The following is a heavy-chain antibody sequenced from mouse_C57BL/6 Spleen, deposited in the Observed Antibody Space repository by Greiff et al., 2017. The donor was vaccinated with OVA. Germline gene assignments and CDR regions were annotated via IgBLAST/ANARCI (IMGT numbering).Heavy chain of an antibody. D-gene: IGHD2-2*01. CDR1: GYTFTSYW. V-gene: IGHV1-5*01. CDR3: TRGSTMVTTNYFDY. Sequence: EVQLQQSGTVLARPGASVKMSCKTSGYTFTSYWMHWVKQRPGQGLEWIGAIYPGNSDTSYNQKFKGKAKLTAVTSASTAYMELSSLTNEDSAVYYCTRGSTMVTTNYFDYWGQGTTLTVSS. J-gene: IGHJ2*01. CDR2: IYPGNSDT.